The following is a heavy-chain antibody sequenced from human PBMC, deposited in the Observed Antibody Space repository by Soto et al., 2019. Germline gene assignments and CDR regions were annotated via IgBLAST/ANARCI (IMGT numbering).Heavy chain of an antibody. CDR2: IYWDDDK. CDR1: GFSLSTSGVG. D-gene: IGHD2-15*01. CDR3: AHRQYSYYCSGGSCYYDY. V-gene: IGHV2-5*02. J-gene: IGHJ4*02. Sequence: SGPTLVKPTQTLTLTCTFSGFSLSTSGVGVGWIRQPPGKALEWLALIYWDDDKRYSPSLKSRLTITKDTSKNQVVLTMTNMDPVDTATYYCAHRQYSYYCSGGSCYYDYWGQGTLVTVSS.